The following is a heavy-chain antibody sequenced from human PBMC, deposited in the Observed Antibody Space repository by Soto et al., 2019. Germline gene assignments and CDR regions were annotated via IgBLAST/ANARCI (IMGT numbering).Heavy chain of an antibody. CDR2: IWYDGSNK. D-gene: IGHD3-16*01. V-gene: IGHV3-33*01. Sequence: PGGSLRLSCAATGFTFSSYGMHGVRQAPGKGLEWVAVIWYDGSNKYYADSVKGRFTISRDNSKNTLYLQMNSLRAEDTAVYFCASGLHLEPLYYWGQGTLVTGSS. CDR3: ASGLHLEPLYY. CDR1: GFTFSSYG. J-gene: IGHJ4*02.